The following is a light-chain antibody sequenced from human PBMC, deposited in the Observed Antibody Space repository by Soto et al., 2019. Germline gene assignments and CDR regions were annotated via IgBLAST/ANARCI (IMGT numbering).Light chain of an antibody. CDR3: QQRSNWPLMYT. J-gene: IGKJ2*01. Sequence: EIVLTQSPATLSLSPGERATLSCRASQSVSSYLAWYQQKPGQAPRLLIYDASNRATGIPARFSGSGSGTDFTLTISNLEPEDFAVYYCQQRSNWPLMYTFGQGTKLEIK. CDR1: QSVSSY. V-gene: IGKV3-11*01. CDR2: DAS.